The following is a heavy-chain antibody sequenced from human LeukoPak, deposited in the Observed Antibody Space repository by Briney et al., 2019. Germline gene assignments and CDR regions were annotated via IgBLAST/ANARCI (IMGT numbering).Heavy chain of an antibody. J-gene: IGHJ3*02. CDR2: IRYDGSNK. D-gene: IGHD1-1*01. CDR3: ATASGAFDI. Sequence: GGSLRLSCAASGFTFSSYGMHWVRQAPGKGLEWVAFIRYDGSNKYYADSVKGRFTISRENAKNSLSLQMNSLRAEDTAVYYCATASGAFDIWGQGTMVTVSS. CDR1: GFTFSSYG. V-gene: IGHV3-30*02.